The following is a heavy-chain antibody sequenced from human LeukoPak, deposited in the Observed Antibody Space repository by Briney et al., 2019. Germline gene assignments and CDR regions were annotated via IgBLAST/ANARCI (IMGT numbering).Heavy chain of an antibody. CDR2: IKQEGSEK. D-gene: IGHD6-19*01. J-gene: IGHJ4*02. CDR1: GFTFSTFW. CDR3: ARSGMAVAPTPWD. Sequence: GGSLRLSCAASGFTFSTFWMTWVRQAPGKGLEWVANIKQEGSEKYYVDSLKGRFTISRDNAKNSLYLQMNSLRAEDTAVYYCARSGMAVAPTPWDWGQGALVTVSS. V-gene: IGHV3-7*05.